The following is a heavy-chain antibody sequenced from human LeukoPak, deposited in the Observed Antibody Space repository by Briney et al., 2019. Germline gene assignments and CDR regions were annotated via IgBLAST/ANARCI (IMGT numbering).Heavy chain of an antibody. CDR1: GYTFTGYY. Sequence: ASVKVSCKASGYTFTGYYMHWVRQAPGQGLEWMGWINPNSGGTNYAQKFQGRVTMTRGTSISTAYMELSRLRSDDTAVYYCARDLSSPNWFNPWGQGTLVTVSS. V-gene: IGHV1-2*02. J-gene: IGHJ5*02. CDR3: ARDLSSPNWFNP. CDR2: INPNSGGT.